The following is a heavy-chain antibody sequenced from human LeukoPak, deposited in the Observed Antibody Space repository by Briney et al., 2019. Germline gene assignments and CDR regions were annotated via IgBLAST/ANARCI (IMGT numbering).Heavy chain of an antibody. Sequence: SVKVSCKASGGTFSSYAISWVRQAPGQGLEWMGGIIPIFGTANYARKFQGRVTITADESTSTAYMELSSLRSEDTAVYYCARAYCGGDCYPVTYYYYYMDVWGKGTTVTVSS. D-gene: IGHD2-21*01. CDR2: IIPIFGTA. CDR1: GGTFSSYA. J-gene: IGHJ6*03. V-gene: IGHV1-69*01. CDR3: ARAYCGGDCYPVTYYYYYMDV.